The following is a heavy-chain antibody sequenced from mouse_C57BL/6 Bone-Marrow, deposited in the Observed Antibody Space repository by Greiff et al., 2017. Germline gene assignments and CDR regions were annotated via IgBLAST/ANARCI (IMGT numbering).Heavy chain of an antibody. CDR2: IRNKANGYTT. Sequence: DVMLVESGGGLVQPGGSLSLSCAASGFTFTDYYMSWVRQPPGKALEWLGFIRNKANGYTTESSASVKGRFTSSSDNSHSILSLQMNDVRAEDSATYYCARYDYSNYYYFYYWGQGTTLTVSS. CDR1: GFTFTDYY. J-gene: IGHJ2*01. D-gene: IGHD2-5*01. CDR3: ARYDYSNYYYFYY. V-gene: IGHV7-3*01.